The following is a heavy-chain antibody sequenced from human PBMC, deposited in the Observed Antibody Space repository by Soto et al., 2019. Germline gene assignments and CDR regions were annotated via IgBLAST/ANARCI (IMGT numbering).Heavy chain of an antibody. Sequence: EVQLVESGGGLVQPGGSLRLSCAASGFTFSSYAMHWVRQAPGKGLEYVSAISSNGGSTYYANSVKGRFTISRDNSKNTLYLQMGSLRAEDMAVYYCARAVNRGWLPPHYWGQGTLVTFSS. V-gene: IGHV3-64*01. CDR2: ISSNGGST. CDR1: GFTFSSYA. D-gene: IGHD6-19*01. CDR3: ARAVNRGWLPPHY. J-gene: IGHJ4*02.